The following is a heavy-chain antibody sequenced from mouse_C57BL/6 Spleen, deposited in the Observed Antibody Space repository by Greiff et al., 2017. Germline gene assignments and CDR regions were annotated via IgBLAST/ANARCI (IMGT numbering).Heavy chain of an antibody. CDR1: GFTFSSYA. CDR3: ARDKYGSPTGAMDY. V-gene: IGHV5-4*01. Sequence: EVQRVESGGGLVKPGGSLKLSCAASGFTFSSYAMSWVRQTPEKRLEWVATISDGGSYTYYPDNVKGRFTISRDNAKNNLYLQMSHLKSDDTAMYYCARDKYGSPTGAMDYWGQGTSVTVSS. D-gene: IGHD1-1*01. CDR2: ISDGGSYT. J-gene: IGHJ4*01.